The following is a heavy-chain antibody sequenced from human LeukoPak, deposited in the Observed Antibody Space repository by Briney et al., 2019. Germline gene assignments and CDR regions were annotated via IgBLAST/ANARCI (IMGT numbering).Heavy chain of an antibody. V-gene: IGHV3-23*01. CDR3: AKGPRDYYGLGGDWFDA. Sequence: GGSLRLSCAASGFRFSNYAMVWVRQAPGKGLEWVSAISNTGGATYYADSVKGRFTISRDNSKNTVYPQLNSLRAEDTAIYYCAKGPRDYYGLGGDWFDAWGQGTLVTVSS. CDR1: GFRFSNYA. J-gene: IGHJ5*02. D-gene: IGHD3-3*01. CDR2: ISNTGGAT.